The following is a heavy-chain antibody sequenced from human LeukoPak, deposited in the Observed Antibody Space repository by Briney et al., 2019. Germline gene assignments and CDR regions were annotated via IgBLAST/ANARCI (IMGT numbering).Heavy chain of an antibody. D-gene: IGHD6-13*01. CDR2: ISGSGGIT. V-gene: IGHV3-23*01. CDR3: AKAFSYSSSWYGEGY. J-gene: IGHJ4*02. Sequence: PGGSLRLSCPASGFTFSSYAMSWVRHAPGKGLEWVSSISGSGGITYYADSVKGRFTISRDNSKNTLYLQMNSLRAEDTAVYYCAKAFSYSSSWYGEGYWGQGTLVTVSS. CDR1: GFTFSSYA.